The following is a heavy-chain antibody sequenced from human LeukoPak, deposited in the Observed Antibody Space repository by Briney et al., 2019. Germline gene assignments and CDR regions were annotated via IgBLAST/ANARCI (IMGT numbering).Heavy chain of an antibody. D-gene: IGHD5-24*01. CDR2: IYHSGST. CDR1: GGSISSGGYS. CDR3: ARGGYKFRYYFDY. Sequence: SETLSLTCAVSGGSISSGGYSWSWIRQPPGKGLEWIGYIYHSGSTYYNPSLKSRVTTSVDRSKNQFSLKLSSVTAADTAVYYYARGGYKFRYYFDYWGQGTLVTVSS. J-gene: IGHJ4*02. V-gene: IGHV4-30-2*01.